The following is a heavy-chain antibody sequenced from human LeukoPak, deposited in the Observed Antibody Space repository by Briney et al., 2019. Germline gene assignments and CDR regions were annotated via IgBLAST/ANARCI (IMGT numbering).Heavy chain of an antibody. V-gene: IGHV3-23*01. J-gene: IGHJ4*02. Sequence: GGSLRLSCAASGFTFSSYAMSWVRQAPGKGLEWVSAISGSGGSTYYADSVKGRFTISRDKSKSTLYLQMNSLSADDAAVYYCAKDNADYPIYYFDSWGQGTLVTVSS. CDR1: GFTFSSYA. CDR3: AKDNADYPIYYFDS. CDR2: ISGSGGST. D-gene: IGHD3-16*01.